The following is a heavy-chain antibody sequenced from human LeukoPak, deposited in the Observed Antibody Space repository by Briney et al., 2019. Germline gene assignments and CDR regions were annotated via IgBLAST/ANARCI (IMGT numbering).Heavy chain of an antibody. Sequence: GESLKISCKGSGYRFTSYWIGWGRRMPGKGLEWRGIIYPGDSDTRYSPSFQGQVTISADKSITTAYLQWSSLKASDTAMYYCARDTAMATFDYWGQGTLVTVSS. CDR3: ARDTAMATFDY. V-gene: IGHV5-51*01. J-gene: IGHJ4*02. D-gene: IGHD5-18*01. CDR1: GYRFTSYW. CDR2: IYPGDSDT.